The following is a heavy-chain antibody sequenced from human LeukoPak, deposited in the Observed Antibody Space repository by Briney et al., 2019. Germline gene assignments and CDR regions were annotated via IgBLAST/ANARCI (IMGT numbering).Heavy chain of an antibody. CDR3: ARRDTSGHYYEFDY. CDR1: GYSFTTYW. Sequence: GESLKISCKGSGYSFTTYWIAWVRQMPGKGLEWMGIIYPGDSDTRYSPSFQGQVTISADKSISIAYLQWSSLKASDTAMYYCARRDTSGHYYEFDYWGQGTLVTVSS. D-gene: IGHD3-22*01. CDR2: IYPGDSDT. J-gene: IGHJ4*02. V-gene: IGHV5-51*01.